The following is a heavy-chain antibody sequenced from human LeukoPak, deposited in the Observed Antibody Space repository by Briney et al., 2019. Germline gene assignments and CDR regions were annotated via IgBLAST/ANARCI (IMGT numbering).Heavy chain of an antibody. J-gene: IGHJ4*02. Sequence: GGSLRLSCAASGFTFSSYWMHWVRQAPGKGLVWVSRINRDGRSTSYADSVTGRFTISRDNAKNSLYLQMNSLRVEDTAVYYCARDQFGTRLDWGQGTLVTVSS. CDR1: GFTFSSYW. CDR3: ARDQFGTRLD. D-gene: IGHD1-1*01. V-gene: IGHV3-74*01. CDR2: INRDGRST.